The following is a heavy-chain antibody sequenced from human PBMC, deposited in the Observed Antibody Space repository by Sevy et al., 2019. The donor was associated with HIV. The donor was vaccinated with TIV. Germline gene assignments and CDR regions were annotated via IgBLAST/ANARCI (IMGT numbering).Heavy chain of an antibody. CDR1: GGSISSSSYY. CDR2: IYYSGST. Sequence: SESLSLTCTVSGGSISSSSYYWGWIRQPPGKGLEWIGSIYYSGSTYYNPSLKSRVTISVDTSKNQFSLKLSSVTAADTAVYYCARLSFDDILTGYPDVWGQGTAVTVSS. D-gene: IGHD3-9*01. CDR3: ARLSFDDILTGYPDV. V-gene: IGHV4-39*01. J-gene: IGHJ6*02.